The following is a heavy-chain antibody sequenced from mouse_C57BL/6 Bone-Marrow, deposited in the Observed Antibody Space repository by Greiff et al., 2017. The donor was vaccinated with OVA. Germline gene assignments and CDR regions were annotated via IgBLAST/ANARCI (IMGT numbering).Heavy chain of an antibody. CDR2: INPNNGGT. J-gene: IGHJ3*01. V-gene: IGHV1-26*01. CDR1: GYTFPDYY. CDR3: AGDLLWLRRAY. Sequence: EVQLQQSGPELVKPGASVKISCKASGYTFPDYYMNWVKQSHGKSLEWIGDINPNNGGTSYNQKFKGKANLTVDKSSSTAYMELRILTSDDSAVYYCAGDLLWLRRAYWGQGTLVTVSA. D-gene: IGHD2-2*01.